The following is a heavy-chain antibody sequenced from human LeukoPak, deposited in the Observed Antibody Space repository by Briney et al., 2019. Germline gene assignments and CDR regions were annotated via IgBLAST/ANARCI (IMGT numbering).Heavy chain of an antibody. V-gene: IGHV3-23*01. D-gene: IGHD3-10*01. CDR3: AKCFSMIRGLRGTYYYYGMDV. J-gene: IGHJ6*04. CDR2: ISASGGST. Sequence: GGSLRLSCAASGFTFGNYAMSWVRQAPGKGLEWVSSISASGGSTYYADSVKGRFTISRDNSNKILYLQMNSLRAEDTAVYYCAKCFSMIRGLRGTYYYYGMDVWGRGTTVTVSS. CDR1: GFTFGNYA.